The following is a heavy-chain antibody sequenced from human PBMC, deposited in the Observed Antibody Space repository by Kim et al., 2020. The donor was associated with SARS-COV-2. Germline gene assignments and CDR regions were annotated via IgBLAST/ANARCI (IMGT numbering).Heavy chain of an antibody. CDR3: ARDHPPQRYNSMDV. V-gene: IGHV3-21*01. D-gene: IGHD3-16*02. J-gene: IGHJ6*02. Sequence: YADSVRGRFTISRDNAKPSVYLQMNNLSAEDTPVYYCARDHPPQRYNSMDVWGQGTTVTVTS.